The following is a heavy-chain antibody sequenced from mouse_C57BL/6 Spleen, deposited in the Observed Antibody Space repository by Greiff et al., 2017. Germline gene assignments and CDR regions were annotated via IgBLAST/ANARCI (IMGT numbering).Heavy chain of an antibody. Sequence: QVQLQQSGAELVRPGASVKLSCKASGYTFTDYYINWVKQRPGQGLEWIARIYPGSGNTYYNEKFKGKATLTAEKSSSTAYMQLSSLTSEDSAVYVCASVYGSSDYFDYWGQGTTLTVSS. D-gene: IGHD1-1*01. CDR2: IYPGSGNT. V-gene: IGHV1-76*01. J-gene: IGHJ2*01. CDR3: ASVYGSSDYFDY. CDR1: GYTFTDYY.